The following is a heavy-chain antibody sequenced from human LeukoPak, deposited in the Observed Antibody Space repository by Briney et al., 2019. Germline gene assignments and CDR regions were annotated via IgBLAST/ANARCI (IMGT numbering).Heavy chain of an antibody. CDR3: AKDTLSSRTVNYFDY. Sequence: KAGGSLRLSCAASGFTFSSYSMNWVRQAPGKGLEWVSSISSSSSYIYYADSVKGRFTISRDNSKNTLYLQMNSLRAEDTAVYYCAKDTLSSRTVNYFDYWGQGTLVTVSS. CDR1: GFTFSSYS. J-gene: IGHJ4*02. D-gene: IGHD4-17*01. V-gene: IGHV3-21*04. CDR2: ISSSSSYI.